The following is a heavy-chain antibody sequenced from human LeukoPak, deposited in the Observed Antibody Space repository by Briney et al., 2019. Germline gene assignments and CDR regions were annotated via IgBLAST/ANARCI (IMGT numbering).Heavy chain of an antibody. CDR1: GGSISSYY. D-gene: IGHD6-13*01. CDR2: IYYSGST. Sequence: SETLSLTCTVSGGSISSYYWSWIRQPPGKGLEWIGYIYYSGSTNYNPSLKSRVTISVDTSKNQFSLKLSSVTAADTAVYYCARATTGYSSSWPPWEYYYMDVWGKGTTVTVSS. CDR3: ARATTGYSSSWPPWEYYYMDV. J-gene: IGHJ6*03. V-gene: IGHV4-59*01.